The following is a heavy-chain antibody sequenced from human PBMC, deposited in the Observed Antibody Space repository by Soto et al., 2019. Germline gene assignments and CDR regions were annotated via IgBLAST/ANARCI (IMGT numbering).Heavy chain of an antibody. CDR2: SYWDVDN. CDR1: GVSITTQGVG. CDR3: AERLKVMSTLNYGACEF. D-gene: IGHD3-16*01. J-gene: IGHJ3*01. V-gene: IGHV2-5*02. Sequence: GPTLVNHTQTLTLTCSLSGVSITTQGVGVGRVRQPPGKALEWLAFSYWDVDNCYHPPLKPSIKTMKDTDRKQGVLIMTNIDPEDTDTDYCAERLKVMSTLNYGACEFWRQGTLVTVS.